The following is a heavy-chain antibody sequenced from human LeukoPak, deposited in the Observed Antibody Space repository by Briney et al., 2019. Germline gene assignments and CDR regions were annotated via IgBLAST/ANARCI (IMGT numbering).Heavy chain of an antibody. CDR3: AKGNFWSGDHY. CDR1: GFTFSSYG. D-gene: IGHD3-3*01. CDR2: IRYDGSNK. J-gene: IGHJ4*02. Sequence: GGSLRLSCAAYGFTFSSYGMHWVRQAPGKGLEWVAFIRYDGSNKYYAASVKGRFTISRDTYKNTLYLQMNSLRADTTAAYYGAKGNFWSGDHYWGQGTLVTVSS. V-gene: IGHV3-30*02.